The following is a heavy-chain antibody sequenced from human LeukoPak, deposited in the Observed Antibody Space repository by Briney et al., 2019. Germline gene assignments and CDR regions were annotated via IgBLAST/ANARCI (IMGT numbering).Heavy chain of an antibody. V-gene: IGHV4-59*01. Sequence: PSETLSLNCTVSGGSLSSYYWIWIRQPPGKGLEWIGYIYYSGSTNYHPSLKSRVTISVHTSKNQFSLKLSSVTAADTAVYYRARLPRAASRYSYGEPSRVGAFDIWGQGTMITVSS. CDR3: ARLPRAASRYSYGEPSRVGAFDI. CDR2: IYYSGST. CDR1: GGSLSSYY. J-gene: IGHJ3*02. D-gene: IGHD5-18*01.